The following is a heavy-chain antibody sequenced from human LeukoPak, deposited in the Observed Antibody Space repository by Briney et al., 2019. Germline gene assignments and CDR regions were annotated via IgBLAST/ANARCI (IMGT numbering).Heavy chain of an antibody. CDR3: AKGPPGCSSTSCYLADYYYYYMDV. CDR1: GFTFSSYA. V-gene: IGHV3-23*01. D-gene: IGHD2-2*01. CDR2: ISGSGGST. Sequence: GGSLRLSCAASGFTFSSYAMSWVRQAPGKGLEWVSAISGSGGSTYYADSVKGRFTISRGNSKNTLYLQMNSLRAEDTAVYYCAKGPPGCSSTSCYLADYYYYYMDVWGKGTTVTVSS. J-gene: IGHJ6*03.